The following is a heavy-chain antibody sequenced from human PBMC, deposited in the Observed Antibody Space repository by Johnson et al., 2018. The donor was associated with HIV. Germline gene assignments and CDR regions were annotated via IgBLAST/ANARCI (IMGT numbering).Heavy chain of an antibody. CDR3: ARDPIRGYGDYEDDAFDI. CDR1: GFTVSSNY. CDR2: VTYDGSNK. Sequence: QVQVVESGGGLIQPGGSLRLSCAASGFTVSSNYMSWVRQAPGKGLEWVAGVTYDGSNKYYADSVKGRFTISRDNSKTTLDLQMKSLRPEDTAGYYCARDPIRGYGDYEDDAFDIWGQGTMVTVSS. D-gene: IGHD4-17*01. V-gene: IGHV3-30*03. J-gene: IGHJ3*02.